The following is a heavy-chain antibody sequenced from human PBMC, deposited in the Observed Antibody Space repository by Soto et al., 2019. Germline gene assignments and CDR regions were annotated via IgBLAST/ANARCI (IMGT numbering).Heavy chain of an antibody. Sequence: GGSLRLSCAASGFTFDDYGMSWVRQAPGKGLEWVAGINWNGGSTGYADSVKGRFTISRDNAKNSLYLQMNSLRAEDTAVYYCARSPFRKADMITFGGVIVIASDYWGQGTLVTVSS. J-gene: IGHJ4*02. CDR3: ARSPFRKADMITFGGVIVIASDY. CDR1: GFTFDDYG. V-gene: IGHV3-20*04. D-gene: IGHD3-16*02. CDR2: INWNGGST.